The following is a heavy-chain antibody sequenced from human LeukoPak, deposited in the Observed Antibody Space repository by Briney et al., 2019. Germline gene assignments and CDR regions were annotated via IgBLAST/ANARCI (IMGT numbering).Heavy chain of an antibody. CDR3: ARAGGQSVTYFDY. CDR1: GGSISSYC. Sequence: SETLSLTCTVSGGSISSYCWSWIRQPPGKGLEWIGYIYYSGSTNYNPSLKSRVTISVDTSKNQFSLKLSSVTAADTAVYYCARAGGQSVTYFDYWGQGTLVTVSS. CDR2: IYYSGST. D-gene: IGHD3-10*01. V-gene: IGHV4-59*01. J-gene: IGHJ4*02.